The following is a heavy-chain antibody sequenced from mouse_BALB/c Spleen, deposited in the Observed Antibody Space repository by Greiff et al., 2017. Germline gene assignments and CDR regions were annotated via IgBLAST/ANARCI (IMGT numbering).Heavy chain of an antibody. CDR3: ARHRTTVVATDAMDY. CDR1: GFTFSDYY. D-gene: IGHD1-1*01. J-gene: IGHJ4*01. V-gene: IGHV5-4*02. CDR2: ISDGGSYT. Sequence: EVHLVESGGGLVKPGGSLKLSCAASGFTFSDYYMYWVRQTPEKRLEWVATISDGGSYTYYPDSVKGRFTISRDNAKNNLYLQMSSLKSEDTAMYYCARHRTTVVATDAMDYWGQGTSVTVSS.